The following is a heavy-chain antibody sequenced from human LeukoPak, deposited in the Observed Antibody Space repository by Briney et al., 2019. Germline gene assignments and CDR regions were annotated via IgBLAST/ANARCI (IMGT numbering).Heavy chain of an antibody. CDR1: GGSISSGGYS. J-gene: IGHJ4*02. CDR3: ARVLLSQYYFDC. Sequence: SQTLSLTCAVSGGSISSGGYSWSWIRQPPGTGLEWIGYIYHSGSTYYNPSLKSRVTISVGRSKNQFSLKLSSVTAADTAVYYCARVLLSQYYFDCWGQGTLVTVSS. V-gene: IGHV4-30-2*01. D-gene: IGHD3-10*01. CDR2: IYHSGST.